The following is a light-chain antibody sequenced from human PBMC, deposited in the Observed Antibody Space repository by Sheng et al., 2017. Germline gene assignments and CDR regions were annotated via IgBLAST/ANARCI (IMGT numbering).Light chain of an antibody. CDR3: QAWDSDTYV. CDR2: RNN. J-gene: IGLJ1*01. CDR1: SSNIGSNS. V-gene: IGLV1-47*01. Sequence: QSVLTQPTSASGTPGQRVPISCSGSSSNIGSNSVYWYQQLPGTAPKLLIYRNNQRPSGVPDRFSGSKSGTSASLAISGLRSEDEADYYCQAWDSDTYVFGTGTKVTVL.